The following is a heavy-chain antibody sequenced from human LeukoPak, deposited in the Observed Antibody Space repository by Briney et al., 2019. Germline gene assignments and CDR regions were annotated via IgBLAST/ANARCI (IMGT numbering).Heavy chain of an antibody. J-gene: IGHJ4*02. CDR2: IYYSGTT. Sequence: SETLSLTCTVSGGSIRSSSYYWGWIRQPPGKGLEWIGSIYYSGTTFYNPSLKSRVTISVDTSKNQFSLKLSSVTAADTAVYYCARSPLYYYDNNGYYAMGYFDYWGQGTLVTVSS. CDR1: GGSIRSSSYY. V-gene: IGHV4-39*01. CDR3: ARSPLYYYDNNGYYAMGYFDY. D-gene: IGHD3-22*01.